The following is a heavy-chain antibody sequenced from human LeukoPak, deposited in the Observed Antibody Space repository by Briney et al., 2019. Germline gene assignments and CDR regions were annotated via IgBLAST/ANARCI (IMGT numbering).Heavy chain of an antibody. Sequence: SQTLSLTCTVSGGSISSGGYYWSWIRQHPGTGLEWIGYIYYSGSTYYNPSLKSRVTISVDTSKNQFSLKLSSVTAADTAVYYCAREAPGQTVTPFYYYYYYGMDVWGQGTTVTVSS. CDR3: AREAPGQTVTPFYYYYYYGMDV. CDR2: IYYSGST. V-gene: IGHV4-31*03. J-gene: IGHJ6*02. D-gene: IGHD4-11*01. CDR1: GGSISSGGYY.